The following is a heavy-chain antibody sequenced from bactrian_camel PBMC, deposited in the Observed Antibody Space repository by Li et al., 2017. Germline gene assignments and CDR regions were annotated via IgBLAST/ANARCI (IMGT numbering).Heavy chain of an antibody. J-gene: IGHJ4*01. CDR2: LRTDGQS. V-gene: IGHV3S55*01. D-gene: IGHD1*01. Sequence: VQLVESGGGSVQPGGSLRLSCAASGYSFCRYGMSWYRQPPGKEREFVSSLRTDGQSDYADTVKGRFTISQDNANNALYLQMNSLKPEDTAMYYCAADELNHGLAWRGYTYWSQGTQVT. CDR3: AADELNHGLAWRGYTY. CDR1: GYSFCRYG.